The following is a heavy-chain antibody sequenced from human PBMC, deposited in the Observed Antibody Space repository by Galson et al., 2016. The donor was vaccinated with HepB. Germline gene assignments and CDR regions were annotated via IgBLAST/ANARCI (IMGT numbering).Heavy chain of an antibody. CDR1: GASVTRVSYY. J-gene: IGHJ4*02. Sequence: SETLSLTCTVSGASVTRVSYYWSWIRQPPGKGLEWIGYIYYTGSTNYNPSLKSRATISVDMSKNHFSLKLSSVTAADTAVYYCARGRAAGLDYWGQGTLVTVSS. V-gene: IGHV4-61*03. CDR2: IYYTGST. CDR3: ARGRAAGLDY. D-gene: IGHD6-13*01.